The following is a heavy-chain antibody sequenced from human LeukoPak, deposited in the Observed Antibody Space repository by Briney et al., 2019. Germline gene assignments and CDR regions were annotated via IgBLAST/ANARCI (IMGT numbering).Heavy chain of an antibody. D-gene: IGHD5-24*01. CDR2: IGTAGDT. CDR3: ARDSGDGYNGAFDI. J-gene: IGHJ3*02. CDR1: GFTFSSYD. V-gene: IGHV3-13*01. Sequence: PGGSLRLSCAASGFTFSSYDMHWVRQAPGKGLEWVSAIGTAGDTYYPGSVKGRFTISRENAKNSLYLQMNSLRAGDTAVYYCARDSGDGYNGAFDIWGQGTMVTVSS.